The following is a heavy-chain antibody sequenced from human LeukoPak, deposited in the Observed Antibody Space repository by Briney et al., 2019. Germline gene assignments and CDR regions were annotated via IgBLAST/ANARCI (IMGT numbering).Heavy chain of an antibody. D-gene: IGHD2-2*02. CDR2: MSPNSGNT. J-gene: IGHJ4*02. V-gene: IGHV1-8*01. CDR1: GYTFTSYD. CDR3: AREYCSSTRCYSGDY. Sequence: ASVKVSCKASGYTFTSYDINWVRQATGQGLEWMGWMSPNSGNTGYAQKFQGRVTMTRDTSISTAYMELNSLRSEDTAVYYCAREYCSSTRCYSGDYWGQGTLVTVSS.